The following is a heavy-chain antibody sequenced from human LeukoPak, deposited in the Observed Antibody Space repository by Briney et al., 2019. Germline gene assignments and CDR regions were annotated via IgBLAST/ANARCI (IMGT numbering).Heavy chain of an antibody. V-gene: IGHV3-7*01. CDR3: ARDKSPGDSNGWYDAFDI. CDR2: INGDGTKI. Sequence: GGSLRLSCAASGFTFSRSWMTWVRQAAGKGLEWVANINGDGTKIHYVDSVKGRFTISRENAKTSLYLQMNRLRVEATAFYYCARDKSPGDSNGWYDAFDIWGQGAVVTVSS. J-gene: IGHJ3*02. CDR1: GFTFSRSW. D-gene: IGHD3-22*01.